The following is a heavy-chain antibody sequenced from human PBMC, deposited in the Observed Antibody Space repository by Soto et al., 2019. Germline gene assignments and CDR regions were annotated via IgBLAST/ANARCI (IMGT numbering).Heavy chain of an antibody. D-gene: IGHD1-26*01. Sequence: QVQLQQSGPGLVKPSQTLSLTCAITGYSVSSNSAGWSWVRQSPSRGLEWLGRTYYSSKWYYEYAVSVRGRITINPDTSKNQYSLQLNSVTPEDTAVYFCARGEQYSGRIFDYWGQGTLVTVSS. V-gene: IGHV6-1*01. CDR3: ARGEQYSGRIFDY. CDR1: GYSVSSNSAG. CDR2: TYYSSKWYY. J-gene: IGHJ4*01.